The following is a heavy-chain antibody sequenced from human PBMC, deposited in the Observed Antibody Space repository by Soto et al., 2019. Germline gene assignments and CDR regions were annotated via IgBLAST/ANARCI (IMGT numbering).Heavy chain of an antibody. Sequence: EVQLLESGGGLVQPGGSLRLSCATSGFSFSSYVMAWVRQAPGKGLEWVSAMSGSGGSTYYPDSVKGRFTISRDNSENTLYLQMNCLRAEYTAIYYCAKASDSSWPYYFDSWGQGTLVTVSS. V-gene: IGHV3-23*01. CDR2: MSGSGGST. J-gene: IGHJ4*02. D-gene: IGHD6-13*01. CDR1: GFSFSSYV. CDR3: AKASDSSWPYYFDS.